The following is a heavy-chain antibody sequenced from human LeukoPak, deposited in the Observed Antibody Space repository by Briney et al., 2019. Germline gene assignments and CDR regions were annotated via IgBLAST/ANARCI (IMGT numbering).Heavy chain of an antibody. CDR3: ARGSHRRYSSSWYSL. V-gene: IGHV3-23*01. CDR2: VSGNSGST. Sequence: PGGSLRLSCAASGFTFGIYAMSWVRQAPGKGLEWVSGVSGNSGSTYYADSVKGRFAISRDNSKNTLYLQMGSLRTEDMAVFYCARGSHRRYSSSWYSLWGQGTLVTVSS. CDR1: GFTFGIYA. D-gene: IGHD6-13*01. J-gene: IGHJ4*02.